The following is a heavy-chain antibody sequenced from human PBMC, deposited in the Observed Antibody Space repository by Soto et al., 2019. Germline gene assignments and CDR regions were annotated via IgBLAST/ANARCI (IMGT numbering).Heavy chain of an antibody. CDR3: VRATYFSESSGSTRCLDY. Sequence: PGGSLRLSCAGSGVTLSNHYIYWVRQGPGKGLELVGLARDKPQGYSTAYAASVKGSFTTSRDASNNSAYLQMNSLKTEDTAVYYCVRATYFSESSGSTRCLDYWGQGTLVTVSS. CDR2: ARDKPQGYST. CDR1: GVTLSNHY. J-gene: IGHJ4*02. D-gene: IGHD3-22*01. V-gene: IGHV3-72*01.